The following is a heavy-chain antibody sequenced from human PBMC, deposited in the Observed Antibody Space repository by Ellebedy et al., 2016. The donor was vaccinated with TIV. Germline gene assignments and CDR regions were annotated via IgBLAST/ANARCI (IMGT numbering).Heavy chain of an antibody. V-gene: IGHV1-2*02. CDR3: ARSIEMGYYGMDV. D-gene: IGHD5-24*01. J-gene: IGHJ6*02. CDR2: INPNSGGT. Sequence: ASVKVSXXASGYTFTGYYMHWVRQAPGQGLEWMGWINPNSGGTNYAQKFQGRVTMTRDTSISTAYMELSRLRSDDTAVYYCARSIEMGYYGMDVWGQGTTVTVSS. CDR1: GYTFTGYY.